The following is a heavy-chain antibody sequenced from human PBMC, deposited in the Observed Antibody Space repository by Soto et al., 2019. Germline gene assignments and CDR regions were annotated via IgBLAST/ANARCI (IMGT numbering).Heavy chain of an antibody. D-gene: IGHD4-17*01. CDR2: IYYSGST. J-gene: IGHJ6*02. V-gene: IGHV4-31*03. CDR1: VGSISSGGYY. CDR3: ARDYGGNSRVGMDV. Sequence: SETLSLTCTVSVGSISSGGYYWSWIRQHPGKGLEWIGYIYYSGSTYYNPSLKSRVTISVDTSKNQFSLKLSSVTAADTAVYYCARDYGGNSRVGMDVWGQGTTVTVS.